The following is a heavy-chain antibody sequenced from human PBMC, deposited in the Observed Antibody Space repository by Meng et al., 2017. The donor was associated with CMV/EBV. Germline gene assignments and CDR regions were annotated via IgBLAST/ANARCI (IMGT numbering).Heavy chain of an antibody. V-gene: IGHV3-53*01. Sequence: GESLKISCAASGFTVSSNYMSWVRQAPGKGLEWVSVIYSGGSTYYADSVKGRFTISRDNPKNTLYLQMNSLRAEDTAVYYCARASALGGQGTLVTVSS. CDR3: ARASAL. CDR2: IYSGGST. J-gene: IGHJ4*02. CDR1: GFTVSSNY. D-gene: IGHD1-1*01.